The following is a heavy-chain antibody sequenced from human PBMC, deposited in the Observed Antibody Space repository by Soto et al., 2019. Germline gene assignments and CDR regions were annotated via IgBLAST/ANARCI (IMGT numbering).Heavy chain of an antibody. CDR1: GFTFSNAW. Sequence: GGSLRLSCAASGFTFSNAWMNWVRQAPGKGLEWVGRIKSKTDGGTTDYAAPVKGRFTISRDDSKNTLYLQMNSLKTEDTAVYYCTTDFLTTVVTPQLHYYGMDVWGQGTTVTVSS. CDR2: IKSKTDGGTT. V-gene: IGHV3-15*07. D-gene: IGHD4-17*01. CDR3: TTDFLTTVVTPQLHYYGMDV. J-gene: IGHJ6*02.